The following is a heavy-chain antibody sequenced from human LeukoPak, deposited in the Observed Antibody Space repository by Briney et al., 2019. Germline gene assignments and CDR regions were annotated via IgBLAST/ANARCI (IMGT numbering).Heavy chain of an antibody. CDR2: IYYSGST. CDR3: ARILWESTGDVRYFDL. D-gene: IGHD7-27*01. Sequence: ASETLSLTCTVSGGSITTYYWTWIRQPPGKGLEWIGYIYYSGSTNYNPSLKSRVTISVDTSKNQFSLKLSSVTAADTAVYYCARILWESTGDVRYFDLWGRGTLVTVSS. CDR1: GGSITTYY. V-gene: IGHV4-59*01. J-gene: IGHJ2*01.